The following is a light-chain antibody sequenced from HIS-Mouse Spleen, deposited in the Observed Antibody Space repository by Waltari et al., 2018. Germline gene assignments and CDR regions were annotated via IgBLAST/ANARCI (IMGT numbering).Light chain of an antibody. CDR3: YSTDSSGNHRV. CDR1: AFPKKY. CDR2: EDS. J-gene: IGLJ2*01. Sequence: SYELTQSPSVSVPPGQTARITCSVDAFPKKYSYWYQQKSGQAPVMVIYEDSKRPSGIPERFSGSSSGTMATLTISGAQVEDEADYYCYSTDSSGNHRVFGGGTKLTVL. V-gene: IGLV3-10*01.